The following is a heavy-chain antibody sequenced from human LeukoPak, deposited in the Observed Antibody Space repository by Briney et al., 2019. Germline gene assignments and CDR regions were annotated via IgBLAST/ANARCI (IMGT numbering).Heavy chain of an antibody. V-gene: IGHV1-69*06. CDR2: IIPIFGTA. Sequence: SVKVSCKASGYTFTGYYMHWVRQAPGQGLEWMGGIIPIFGTANYAQKFQGRVTITADKSTSTAYMELSSLRSEDTAVYYCARGRTGYSHHWPMDVWGKGTTVTVSS. CDR3: ARGRTGYSHHWPMDV. D-gene: IGHD2-15*01. J-gene: IGHJ6*03. CDR1: GYTFTGYY.